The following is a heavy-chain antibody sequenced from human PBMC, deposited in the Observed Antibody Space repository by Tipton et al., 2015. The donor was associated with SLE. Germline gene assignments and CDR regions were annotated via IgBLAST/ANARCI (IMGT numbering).Heavy chain of an antibody. V-gene: IGHV4-31*11. CDR1: GGSVSSGGYF. J-gene: IGHJ4*02. CDR3: ARRYGTSFDY. D-gene: IGHD2-8*01. Sequence: TLSLTCAVSGGSVSSGGYFWSWIRQHPGMGLEWLGSIYYSGITSYNPSLKSRLTISLDTSKNQFSLKMISVTAADTAVYYCARRYGTSFDYWDQGTLVTVSS. CDR2: IYYSGIT.